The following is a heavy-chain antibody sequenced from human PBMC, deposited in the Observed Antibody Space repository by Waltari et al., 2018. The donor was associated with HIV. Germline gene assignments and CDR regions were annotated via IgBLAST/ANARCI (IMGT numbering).Heavy chain of an antibody. D-gene: IGHD1-26*01. CDR1: GDSVKCGSY. J-gene: IGHJ4*02. CDR3: ARVRGSDYSELDS. V-gene: IGHV4-61*03. CDR2: IYYSGTS. Sequence: QVQLQESGSGLVKPSGTLSLTCTLSGDSVKCGSYWSWIRQSPGKGLEWIGYIYYSGTSTYNPSFKSRVTISIDTSRNLFSLKLSSVTAADTATYYCARVRGSDYSELDSWGQGALVIVSS.